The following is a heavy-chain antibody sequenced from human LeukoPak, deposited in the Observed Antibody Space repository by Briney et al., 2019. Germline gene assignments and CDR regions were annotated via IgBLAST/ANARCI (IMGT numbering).Heavy chain of an antibody. D-gene: IGHD4-23*01. J-gene: IGHJ6*03. CDR2: ISSSGSTI. CDR1: GFTFSTFA. V-gene: IGHV3-48*03. CDR3: ASKSGGTSAGYYYMDV. Sequence: PGGSLRLSCAASGFTFSTFAMIWVRQPPGKGLEWVSYISSSGSTIYYADSVKGRFTISRDNAKNSLYLQMNSPRAEDTAVYYCASKSGGTSAGYYYMDVWGKGTTVTISS.